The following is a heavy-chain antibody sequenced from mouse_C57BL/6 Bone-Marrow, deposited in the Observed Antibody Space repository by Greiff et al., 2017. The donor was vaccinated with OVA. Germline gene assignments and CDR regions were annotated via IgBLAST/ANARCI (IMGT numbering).Heavy chain of an antibody. V-gene: IGHV1-64*01. J-gene: IGHJ1*03. CDR1: GYTFTSYW. CDR3: ARRYDGYYWYIDD. CDR2: IHPNSGST. D-gene: IGHD2-3*01. Sequence: VQLQQPGAELVKPGASVKLSCKASGYTFTSYWMHWVKQRPGQGLEWIGMIHPNSGSTKYNEKFKSKATLTVDTSSSTAYMQLSSLTSEDSAIYYCARRYDGYYWYIDDWGTGTTVTVSS.